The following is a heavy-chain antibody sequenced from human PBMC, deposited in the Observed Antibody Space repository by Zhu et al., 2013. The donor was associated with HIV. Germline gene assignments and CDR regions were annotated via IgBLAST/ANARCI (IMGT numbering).Heavy chain of an antibody. D-gene: IGHD2-2*02. Sequence: VQLVESGEGLVQPGRSLRLSCAASGFTFSSYAMHWVRQAPGKGLEWVAVISYDGNIKLYADSVKGRFTISRDDSKNTLSLQMDSLKDEDTAVYYCARDPIRGAPDYFDYWGREPWSPSPQ. CDR1: GFTFSSYA. J-gene: IGHJ4*02. CDR3: ARDPIRGAPDYFDY. CDR2: ISYDGNIK. V-gene: IGHV3-30-3*01.